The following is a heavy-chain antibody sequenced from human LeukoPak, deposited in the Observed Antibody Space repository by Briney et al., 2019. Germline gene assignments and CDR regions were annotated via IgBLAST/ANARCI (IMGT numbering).Heavy chain of an antibody. V-gene: IGHV3-66*01. J-gene: IGHJ4*02. CDR2: IYSGGRT. D-gene: IGHD2-21*02. CDR1: GFTVSSNY. CDR3: ASSVVTGIYYFDY. Sequence: GGSLRLSCAASGFTVSSNYMSWVRQAPGQGLEWVSVIYSGGRTYYADSVKGRFTISRDNSKNTLYLQMNSLRAEDTAVYYCASSVVTGIYYFDYWGQGTLVTVSS.